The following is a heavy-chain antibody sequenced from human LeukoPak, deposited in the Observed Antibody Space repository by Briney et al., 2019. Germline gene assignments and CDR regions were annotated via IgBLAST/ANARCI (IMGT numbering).Heavy chain of an antibody. D-gene: IGHD3-10*01. CDR2: IYTIGST. V-gene: IGHV4-4*07. CDR1: GGSIGSYY. Sequence: SETLSLTCTVSGGSIGSYYGSWIRQPAGKGLGWIGRIYTIGSTNYNPSLKSRVTMSVDTSKNQFSLKLSSVPAADTAVYYCARLPHYYGSGSYSYQDAFDIWGQGTMVTVSS. J-gene: IGHJ3*02. CDR3: ARLPHYYGSGSYSYQDAFDI.